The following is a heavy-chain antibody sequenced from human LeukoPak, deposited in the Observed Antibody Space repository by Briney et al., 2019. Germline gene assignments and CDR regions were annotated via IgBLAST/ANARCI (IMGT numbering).Heavy chain of an antibody. CDR2: IIPIFGTA. CDR3: ARDERFLEWLLFNY. CDR1: GGTFSSYA. Sequence: SSVKVSCKASGGTFSSYAISWVRQAPGQGLEWMGRIIPIFGTANYAQKFQGRVTITADESTSTAYMELSSLRSADTAVYYCARDERFLEWLLFNYWGQGTLVTVSS. V-gene: IGHV1-69*15. D-gene: IGHD3-3*01. J-gene: IGHJ4*02.